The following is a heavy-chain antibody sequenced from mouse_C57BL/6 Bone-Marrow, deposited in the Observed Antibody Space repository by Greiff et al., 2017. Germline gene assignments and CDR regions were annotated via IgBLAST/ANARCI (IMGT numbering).Heavy chain of an antibody. CDR1: GYTFTNYW. Sequence: QVQLQQPGAELVKPGASVKLSCKASGYTFTNYWMHWVKQRPGQGLEWIGMMHPNGGSPDYNEKFKSEATLSVDKSSRTAYMELSSLTSEDSADYYCARSYDYDDYTMDYWGQGTSVTVSS. D-gene: IGHD2-4*01. V-gene: IGHV1-64*01. J-gene: IGHJ4*01. CDR2: MHPNGGSP. CDR3: ARSYDYDDYTMDY.